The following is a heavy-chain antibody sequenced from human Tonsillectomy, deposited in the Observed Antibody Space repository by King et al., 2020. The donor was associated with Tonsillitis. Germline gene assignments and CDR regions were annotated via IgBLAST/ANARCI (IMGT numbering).Heavy chain of an antibody. D-gene: IGHD3-22*01. Sequence: VQLVESGGGVVQPGRSLRLSCAASGFTFSNYGMHWVRQTPGKGLEWVAVISYDGRSKYYADSVKGRLAISRDNSKNTLYLQMNSLRAEDTAVYYCAAPRDEHSGYPDYWGQGTLVTVSS. J-gene: IGHJ4*02. CDR2: ISYDGRSK. CDR1: GFTFSNYG. V-gene: IGHV3-33*05. CDR3: AAPRDEHSGYPDY.